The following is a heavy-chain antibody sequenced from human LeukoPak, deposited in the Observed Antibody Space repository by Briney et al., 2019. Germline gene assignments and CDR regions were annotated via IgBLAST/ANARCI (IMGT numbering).Heavy chain of an antibody. CDR2: IYHSGIT. CDR1: DYSISSGYGYY. V-gene: IGHV4-38-2*02. Sequence: SETLSLTCTVSDYSISSGYGYYWGWIRQPPGKGLEWIGNIYHSGITYYNHFNSSLKSRVTISIDTSKNQFSLRLTSVTAADTAVYYCARHINSSWPWDPWGQGTLVTVSS. D-gene: IGHD6-13*01. CDR3: ARHINSSWPWDP. J-gene: IGHJ5*02.